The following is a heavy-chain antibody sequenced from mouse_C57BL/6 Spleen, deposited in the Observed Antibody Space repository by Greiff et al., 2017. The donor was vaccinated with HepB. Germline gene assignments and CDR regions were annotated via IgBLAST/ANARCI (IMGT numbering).Heavy chain of an antibody. D-gene: IGHD2-3*01. CDR2: IYPGSGST. CDR3: ARDRDGYWYFDV. CDR1: GYTFTSYW. V-gene: IGHV1-55*01. J-gene: IGHJ1*03. Sequence: VQRVESGAELVKPGASVKMSCKASGYTFTSYWITWVKQRPGQGLEWIGDIYPGSGSTNYNEKFKSKATLTVDTSSSTAYMQRSSLTSEDSAVYYCARDRDGYWYFDVWGTGTTVTVSS.